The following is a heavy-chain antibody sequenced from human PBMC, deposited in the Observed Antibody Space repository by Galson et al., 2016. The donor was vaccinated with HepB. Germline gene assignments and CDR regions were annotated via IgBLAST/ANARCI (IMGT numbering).Heavy chain of an antibody. CDR2: ILPLFGTS. Sequence: SVKVSCKATGDTFRNFGISWVRQAPGRGLEWVGGILPLFGTSRYAQKFEGRVTITADDSTNTAYMEFSTLTSEDTAVYYCAKKGLLHGSASYSYLDSWGQGTLVTVSS. CDR3: AKKGLLHGSASYSYLDS. J-gene: IGHJ4*02. CDR1: GDTFRNFG. D-gene: IGHD3-10*01. V-gene: IGHV1-69*13.